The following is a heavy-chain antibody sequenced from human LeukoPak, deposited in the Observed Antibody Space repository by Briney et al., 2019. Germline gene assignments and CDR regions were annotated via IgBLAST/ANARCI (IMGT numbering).Heavy chain of an antibody. CDR2: INHSGST. J-gene: IGHJ6*03. Sequence: RASGTLSLTCAVSGASISNNNWWSWVRQPPGKGLEWIGEINHSGSTNYNPSLKSRVTISVDTSKNQFSLKLSSVTAADTAVYYCARRGRYYYDSSGYYYRHYYYYMDVWGKGTTVTISS. V-gene: IGHV4-4*02. D-gene: IGHD3-22*01. CDR1: GASISNNNW. CDR3: ARRGRYYYDSSGYYYRHYYYYMDV.